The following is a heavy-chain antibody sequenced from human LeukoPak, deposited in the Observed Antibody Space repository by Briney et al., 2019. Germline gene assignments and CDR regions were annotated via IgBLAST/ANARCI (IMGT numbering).Heavy chain of an antibody. D-gene: IGHD4-11*01. J-gene: IGHJ4*02. CDR1: GYTFTSYD. Sequence: ASVKVSCKTSGYTFTSYDINRVRQATGQGLEWMGWMNPNRGNTAYAQNFQGRVTFTRNTSISTAYLELSSLRSEDTAVYFCPRGPEFSKYVDYWGQGTLLTVSS. CDR2: MNPNRGNT. V-gene: IGHV1-8*03. CDR3: PRGPEFSKYVDY.